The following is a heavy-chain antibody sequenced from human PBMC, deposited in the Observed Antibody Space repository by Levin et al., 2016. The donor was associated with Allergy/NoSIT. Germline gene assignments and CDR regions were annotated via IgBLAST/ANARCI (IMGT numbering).Heavy chain of an antibody. CDR2: INPNSGGT. CDR3: ARDDYYDSSGYSY. CDR1: GYTFTGYY. J-gene: IGHJ4*02. V-gene: IGHV1-2*02. D-gene: IGHD3-22*01. Sequence: ASVKVSCKASGYTFTGYYMHWVRQAPGQGLEWMGWINPNSGGTNYAQKFQGRVTMTRDTSISTAYMELSRLRSDDTAVYYCARDDYYDSSGYSYWGQGTLVTVSS.